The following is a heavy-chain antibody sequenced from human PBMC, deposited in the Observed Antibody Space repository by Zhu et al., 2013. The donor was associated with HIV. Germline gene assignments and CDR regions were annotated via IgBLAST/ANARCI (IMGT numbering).Heavy chain of an antibody. D-gene: IGHD2-8*01. CDR1: NGSFSPYH. J-gene: IGHJ4*02. CDR3: ARYDLGTNSFDY. CDR2: ISHAGRT. Sequence: QVQLQQWGAGLLKPSETLSLTCAVYNGSFSPYHWSWIRQSPGKGLEWIGEISHAGRTTYNPSLKSRVTIALDTSKTQFSLIFSAVTAADTAVYYCARYDLGTNSFDYWGQGTLVTVSS. V-gene: IGHV4-34*01.